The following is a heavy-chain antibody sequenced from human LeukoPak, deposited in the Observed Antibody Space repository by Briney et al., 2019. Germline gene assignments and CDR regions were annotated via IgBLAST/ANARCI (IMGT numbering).Heavy chain of an antibody. CDR1: GFTFSSYA. V-gene: IGHV3-30*04. CDR2: ISYDGSNK. D-gene: IGHD1-26*01. Sequence: GGSLRLSCAASGFTFSSYAMHWVRQAPGKGLEWVAVISYDGSNKYYADSVKGRFTISRDNPKNTLYLQMNSLRAEDTAVYYCARTVGSNWFDPWGQGTLVTVSS. J-gene: IGHJ5*02. CDR3: ARTVGSNWFDP.